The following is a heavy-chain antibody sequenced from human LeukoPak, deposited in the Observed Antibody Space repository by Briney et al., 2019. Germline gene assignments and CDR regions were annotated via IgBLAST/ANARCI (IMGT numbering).Heavy chain of an antibody. CDR2: INLSGGST. V-gene: IGHV1-46*01. CDR3: ARDLDYGEKSEDY. Sequence: GASVKVSFKASGFTFSNYYMHWVRQPPGQGLEWLGIINLSGGSTHYPQKFQDRVNMNRDTSTSTVYMELSSLRSEDTAVYYCARDLDYGEKSEDYWGQGTLVTVSS. CDR1: GFTFSNYY. J-gene: IGHJ4*02. D-gene: IGHD4/OR15-4a*01.